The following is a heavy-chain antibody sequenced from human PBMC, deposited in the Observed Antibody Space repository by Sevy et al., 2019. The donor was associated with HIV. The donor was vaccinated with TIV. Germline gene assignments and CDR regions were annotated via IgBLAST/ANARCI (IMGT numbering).Heavy chain of an antibody. J-gene: IGHJ6*03. Sequence: GGSLRLSCAASGFTFSSYGMHWVHQAPGKGLEWVAVIWYDGSNKYYADSVKGRFTISRDNSKNTLYLQMNSLRAEDTAVYYCAKVEAAAGWGFYYYYYMDVWGKGTTVTVSS. CDR1: GFTFSSYG. CDR2: IWYDGSNK. D-gene: IGHD6-13*01. CDR3: AKVEAAAGWGFYYYYYMDV. V-gene: IGHV3-33*06.